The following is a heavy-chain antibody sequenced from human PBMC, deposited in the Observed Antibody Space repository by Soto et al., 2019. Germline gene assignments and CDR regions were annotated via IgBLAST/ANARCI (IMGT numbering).Heavy chain of an antibody. CDR2: IAPIFGTT. CDR3: AKERISSGWYGLGPFDI. D-gene: IGHD6-19*01. J-gene: IGHJ3*02. CDR1: GGTFGSDP. V-gene: IGHV1-69*12. Sequence: QVQLVQSGAEVKKPGSSVKVSCKASGGTFGSDPISWVRQAPGQGLEWMGGIAPIFGTTNFAQKFQGRLTITANEATSTAYMDLSSLRFEDTAVYYCAKERISSGWYGLGPFDIWGQGTMVTVSS.